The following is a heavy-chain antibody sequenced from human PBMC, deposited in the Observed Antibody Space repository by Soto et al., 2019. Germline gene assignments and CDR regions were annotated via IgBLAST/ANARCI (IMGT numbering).Heavy chain of an antibody. Sequence: AETLSLTCSFYGGSLSGYYWSFIRHPPGKALEWLGEINHSGNTNYNPSLKSRVTISVDTSKNQLFLNLSSVTAADTAMYYCARHHVRGRTIAGAAEFWGQGTLVTVSS. J-gene: IGHJ4*02. CDR1: GGSLSGYY. D-gene: IGHD1-26*01. CDR2: INHSGNT. CDR3: ARHHVRGRTIAGAAEF. V-gene: IGHV4-34*01.